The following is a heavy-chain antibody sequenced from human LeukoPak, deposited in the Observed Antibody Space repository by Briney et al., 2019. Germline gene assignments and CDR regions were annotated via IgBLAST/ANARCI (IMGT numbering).Heavy chain of an antibody. J-gene: IGHJ4*02. D-gene: IGHD5-18*01. Sequence: PGGSLRLSCAASGITFSSYVMHWVRQTPGKGLEWVAVISSDGSSKYYADSVKGRFTISRDNSKNTLYLQMNSLRAEDTAVYYCAKDHLAGYSYGGFYFDFWGQGTLVTVSS. CDR1: GITFSSYV. CDR2: ISSDGSSK. CDR3: AKDHLAGYSYGGFYFDF. V-gene: IGHV3-30*18.